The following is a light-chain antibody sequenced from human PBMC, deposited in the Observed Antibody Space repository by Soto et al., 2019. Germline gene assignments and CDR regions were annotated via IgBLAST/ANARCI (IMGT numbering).Light chain of an antibody. J-gene: IGKJ1*01. CDR2: GAS. Sequence: TRCPSAQSVSVGVRSTISCRASQSVSSNLAWYQQKLGKAPRVLIYGASSRASGIPARFSGSGSGTDFPLTISVLASEVSGVYYLQEHNTWPGTFAQGTKVDIK. CDR3: QEHNTWPGT. V-gene: IGKV3-15*01. CDR1: QSVSSN.